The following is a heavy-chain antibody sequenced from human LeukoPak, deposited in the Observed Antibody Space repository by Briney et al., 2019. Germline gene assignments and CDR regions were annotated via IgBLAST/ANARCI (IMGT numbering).Heavy chain of an antibody. D-gene: IGHD1-14*01. J-gene: IGHJ3*02. V-gene: IGHV3-53*01. CDR2: IYSGGST. Sequence: PGGSLRLSCAAFGFTVSSNYMSWVRQAPGKGLEWVSVIYSGGSTYYADSVKGRFTISRDNSKNTLYLQMNSLRAEDTAVYYCARLEEPDAFDIWGQGTMVTVSS. CDR3: ARLEEPDAFDI. CDR1: GFTVSSNY.